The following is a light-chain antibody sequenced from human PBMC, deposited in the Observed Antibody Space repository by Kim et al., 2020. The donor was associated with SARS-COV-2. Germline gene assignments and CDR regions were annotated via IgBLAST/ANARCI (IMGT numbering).Light chain of an antibody. J-gene: IGLJ2*01. Sequence: SYELTQPPSVSVSPGQTASITCSGDKLGDKYACWYQQKPGQSPVLVIYQDSKRPSGIPERFSGSNSGNTATLTISGTQAMDEADYYCQAWDSSNVVFGGGTKVNVL. V-gene: IGLV3-1*01. CDR1: KLGDKY. CDR2: QDS. CDR3: QAWDSSNVV.